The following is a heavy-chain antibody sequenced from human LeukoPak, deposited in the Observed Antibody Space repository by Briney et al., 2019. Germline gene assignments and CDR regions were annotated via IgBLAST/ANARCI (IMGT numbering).Heavy chain of an antibody. J-gene: IGHJ6*03. CDR3: ARHQGDIDPYYMDV. D-gene: IGHD5-12*01. CDR1: GGSISSHY. CDR2: IHNSGTT. V-gene: IGHV4-59*11. Sequence: PSETLSLTCTVSGGSISSHYWSWIRQPPGKGLEWIGYIHNSGTTNYNSSLKSRVTISVHTSKNQFSLKLRSVTAADTAVYYCARHQGDIDPYYMDVWGKGTTVTVSS.